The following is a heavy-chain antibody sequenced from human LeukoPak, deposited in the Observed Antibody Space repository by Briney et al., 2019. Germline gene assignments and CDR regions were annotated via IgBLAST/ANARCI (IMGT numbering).Heavy chain of an antibody. D-gene: IGHD5-18*01. CDR1: GGSFRGYY. J-gene: IGHJ4*02. CDR3: ARGASVDTAMVPFDY. CDR2: INHSGST. V-gene: IGHV4-34*01. Sequence: TSETLSLTCAVYGGSFRGYYWSWIRQPPGKGLEWIGEINHSGSTNYNPSLKSRVTISVDTSKNQFSLKLSSVTAADTAVYYCARGASVDTAMVPFDYWGQGTLVTVPS.